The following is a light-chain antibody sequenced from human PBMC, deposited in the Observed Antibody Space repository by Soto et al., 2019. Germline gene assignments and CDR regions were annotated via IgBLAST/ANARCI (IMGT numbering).Light chain of an antibody. J-gene: IGKJ1*01. V-gene: IGKV3-20*01. CDR1: QSVRDRY. CDR3: QQYASSPWT. Sequence: EIVLTQSPGTLSLSPGERATLSCRASQSVRDRYLAWYQQKPDQAPSLLIDDTSTRATGVPDRFSGSGSGTDFALPISRVEPEDFALYFCQQYASSPWTFGQGTKVEI. CDR2: DTS.